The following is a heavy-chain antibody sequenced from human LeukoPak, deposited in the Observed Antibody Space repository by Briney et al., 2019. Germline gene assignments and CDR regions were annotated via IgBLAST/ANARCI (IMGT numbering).Heavy chain of an antibody. CDR1: GFTFSSYG. CDR2: IWYGGSNK. CDR3: AKDKLELPFGYYYYYMDV. Sequence: GRSLRLSCAASGFTFSSYGMHWVRQAPGKGLEWVAVIWYGGSNKYYADSVKGRFTISRDNSKNTLYLQMNSLRAEDTAVYYCAKDKLELPFGYYYYYMDVWGKGTTVTVSS. J-gene: IGHJ6*03. D-gene: IGHD1-7*01. V-gene: IGHV3-33*06.